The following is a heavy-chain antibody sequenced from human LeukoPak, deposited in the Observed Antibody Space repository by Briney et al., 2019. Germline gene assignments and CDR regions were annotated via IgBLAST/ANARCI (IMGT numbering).Heavy chain of an antibody. CDR1: GFTSSSSA. D-gene: IGHD1-14*01. J-gene: IGHJ4*02. CDR3: AKGGATTNRYEYFDY. Sequence: GGSLRLSCAASGFTSSSSAMSWVRQAPGKGLEWVSGISGGGGSTYYADSVKGRFTISRDNSKNTLYLQMNSLRAEDTAVYYCAKGGATTNRYEYFDYWGQGVLVTVSS. CDR2: ISGGGGST. V-gene: IGHV3-23*01.